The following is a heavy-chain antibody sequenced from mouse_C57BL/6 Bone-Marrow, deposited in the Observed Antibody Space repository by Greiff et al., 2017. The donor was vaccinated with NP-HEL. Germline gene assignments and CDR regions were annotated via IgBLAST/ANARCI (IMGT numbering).Heavy chain of an antibody. V-gene: IGHV10-1*01. CDR3: VRHDYGSSPYFDV. D-gene: IGHD1-1*01. J-gene: IGHJ1*03. CDR2: IRSKSNNYAT. Sequence: EVQLQQSGGGLVQPKGSLKLSCAASGFSFNTYAMNWVRQAPGKGLEWVARIRSKSNNYATYYADSVKDRFTISRDDSESMLYLQMNNVKTEDTAMYYCVRHDYGSSPYFDVWGTGTTVTVSS. CDR1: GFSFNTYA.